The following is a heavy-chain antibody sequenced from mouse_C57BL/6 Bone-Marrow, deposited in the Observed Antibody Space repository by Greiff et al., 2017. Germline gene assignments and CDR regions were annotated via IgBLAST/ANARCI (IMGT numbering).Heavy chain of an antibody. J-gene: IGHJ3*01. D-gene: IGHD2-1*01. V-gene: IGHV5-4*03. Sequence: EVKVVESGGGLVKPGGSLKLSCAASGFTFSSYAMSWVRQTPEKRLAWVATISDGGSYTYYPDNVKGRFTISRDNAKNNLYLQMSHLKSEDTAMYYCARVTILYPFAYWGQGTLVTVSA. CDR1: GFTFSSYA. CDR2: ISDGGSYT. CDR3: ARVTILYPFAY.